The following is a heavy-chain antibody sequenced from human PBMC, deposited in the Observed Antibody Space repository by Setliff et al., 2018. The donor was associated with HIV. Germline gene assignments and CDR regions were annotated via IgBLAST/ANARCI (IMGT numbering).Heavy chain of an antibody. CDR3: ARQSGYTRGWDIFGVVAGSFDI. J-gene: IGHJ3*02. Sequence: LSLTCSVSGGSISSGTYYWGWIRQPPGKGLEWIGTIYYSGNTYYRPSLKSRATISVDTSTNQFSLRLNSVTAADTAVYFCARQSGYTRGWDIFGVVAGSFDIWGQGTMVTVSS. CDR1: GGSISSGTYY. V-gene: IGHV4-39*01. CDR2: IYYSGNT. D-gene: IGHD3-3*01.